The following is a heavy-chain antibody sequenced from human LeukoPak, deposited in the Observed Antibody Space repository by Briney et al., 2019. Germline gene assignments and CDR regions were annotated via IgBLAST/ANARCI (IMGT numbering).Heavy chain of an antibody. J-gene: IGHJ5*02. D-gene: IGHD2-15*01. V-gene: IGHV3-74*01. CDR2: INSDGSST. CDR1: GFTFSSHW. CDR3: ARVGGLNWFDP. Sequence: PGGSLRLSCAASGFTFSSHWMHWVRQAPGKGLVWVSRINSDGSSTGYADSVKGRFTISRDNAKNTLYLQMNSLRAEDTAVYYCARVGGLNWFDPWGQGTLVTVSS.